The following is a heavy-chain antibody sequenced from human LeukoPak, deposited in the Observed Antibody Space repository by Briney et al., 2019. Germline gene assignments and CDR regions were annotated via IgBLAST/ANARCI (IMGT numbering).Heavy chain of an antibody. J-gene: IGHJ4*02. CDR2: IYYSGST. Sequence: SETLSLTRTVSGGSISTGNYYWGWVRQPPGKGLEWIGTIYYSGSTYYNPSLESRVTISVDTSKNQFSLKLTSVAAADTAVYYCARHYSGWYNFFDFWGQGTLVTVSS. V-gene: IGHV4-39*01. CDR1: GGSISTGNYY. CDR3: ARHYSGWYNFFDF. D-gene: IGHD6-19*01.